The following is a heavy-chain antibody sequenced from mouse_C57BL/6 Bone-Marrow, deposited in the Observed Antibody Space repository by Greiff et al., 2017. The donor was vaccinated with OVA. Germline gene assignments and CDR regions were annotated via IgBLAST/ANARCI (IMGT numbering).Heavy chain of an antibody. CDR3: ARREVVAFDY. V-gene: IGHV1-69*01. Sequence: QVQLQQPGAELVMPGASVKLSCKASGYTFTSYWMHWVKQRPGQGLEWIGEIDPSDSYTNYNQKFKGKSTLTVDKSSSTAYMQLSSLTSEVSAVYYCARREVVAFDYWGQGTTLTVSS. J-gene: IGHJ2*01. CDR1: GYTFTSYW. D-gene: IGHD1-1*01. CDR2: IDPSDSYT.